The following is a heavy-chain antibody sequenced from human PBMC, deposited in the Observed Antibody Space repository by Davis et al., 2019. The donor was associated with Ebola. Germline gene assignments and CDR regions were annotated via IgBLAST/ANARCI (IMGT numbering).Heavy chain of an antibody. CDR2: IYTSGST. D-gene: IGHD2-2*02. Sequence: PSETLSLTCTVSGGSISSYYWSWIRQPAGKGLEWIGRIYTSGSTNYNPSLKSRVTMSVDTSKNQFSLKLSSVTAADTAVYYCARGYQPLLYEWFDYWGQGTLVTVSS. CDR3: ARGYQPLLYEWFDY. CDR1: GGSISSYY. V-gene: IGHV4-4*07. J-gene: IGHJ4*02.